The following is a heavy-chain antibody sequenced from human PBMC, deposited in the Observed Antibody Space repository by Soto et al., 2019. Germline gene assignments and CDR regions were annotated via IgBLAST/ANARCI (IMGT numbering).Heavy chain of an antibody. CDR3: AKQGSQRWLQIAPIDY. Sequence: PGGSLRLSCAASGFTFSSYAMSWFRQAPGKGLEWVSAISGSGGSTYYADSVKGRFTISRDNSKNTLYLQMNSLRAEDTAVYYCAKQGSQRWLQIAPIDYWGQGTLVTVSS. CDR2: ISGSGGST. D-gene: IGHD5-12*01. V-gene: IGHV3-23*01. CDR1: GFTFSSYA. J-gene: IGHJ4*02.